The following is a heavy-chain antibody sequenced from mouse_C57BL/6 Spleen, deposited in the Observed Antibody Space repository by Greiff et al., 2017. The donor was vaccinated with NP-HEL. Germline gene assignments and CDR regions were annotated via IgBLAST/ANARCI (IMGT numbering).Heavy chain of an antibody. CDR1: GFTFSDYY. V-gene: IGHV5-16*01. D-gene: IGHD1-1*01. J-gene: IGHJ1*03. Sequence: DVKLVESEGGLVQPGSSMKLSCTASGFTFSDYYMAWVRQVPEKGLEWVANINYDGSSTYYLDSLKSRFIISRDNAKNILYLQMSSLKSEDTATYYCARDPASSLRYWYFDVWGTGTTVTVSS. CDR2: INYDGSST. CDR3: ARDPASSLRYWYFDV.